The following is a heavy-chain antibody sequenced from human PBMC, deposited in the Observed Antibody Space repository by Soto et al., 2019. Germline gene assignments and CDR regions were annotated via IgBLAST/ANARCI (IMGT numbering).Heavy chain of an antibody. Sequence: GGSLRLSCAASGFAFDINGMTWVRQVPGKGLEWVSAISAGGGTTYYADPVKGRFTISRDNSKNMLYLQMNSLRAEDTAVYYCAKVRSDFAWLSELDYFDYWGQGTQVTVSS. CDR3: AKVRSDFAWLSELDYFDY. V-gene: IGHV3-23*01. D-gene: IGHD3-9*01. CDR2: ISAGGGTT. J-gene: IGHJ4*02. CDR1: GFAFDING.